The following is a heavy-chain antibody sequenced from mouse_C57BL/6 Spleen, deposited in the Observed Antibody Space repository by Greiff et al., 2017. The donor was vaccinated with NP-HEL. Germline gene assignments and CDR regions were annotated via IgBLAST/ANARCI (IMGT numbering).Heavy chain of an antibody. CDR2: IYPGDGDT. D-gene: IGHD1-1*02. CDR3: ARGRWGFGD. J-gene: IGHJ3*01. V-gene: IGHV1-80*01. CDR1: GYAFSSYW. Sequence: VKLQQSGAELVKPGASVKISCKASGYAFSSYWLNWVKQRPGKGLEWIGQIYPGDGDTNYNGKFKGKATLTADKSSSTAYRQLSSLTSEDSAGYGCARGRWGFGDGGQGSLVTVAA.